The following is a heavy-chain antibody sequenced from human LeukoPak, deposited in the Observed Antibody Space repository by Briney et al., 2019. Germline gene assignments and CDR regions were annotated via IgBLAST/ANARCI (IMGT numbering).Heavy chain of an antibody. CDR2: ISPSGNT. D-gene: IGHD5-12*01. J-gene: IGHJ4*02. CDR1: GGSIDGTNC. CDR3: ARTTDYFHLDL. Sequence: PSGTLSLTGAVSGGSIDGTNCWTWVRQPTGGGLEWIGEISPSGNTVYTPSLKSRVTISADHSKNHFSLTLTSVGVAYTALYYCARTTDYFHLDLWGRGTLVTVSS. V-gene: IGHV4-4*02.